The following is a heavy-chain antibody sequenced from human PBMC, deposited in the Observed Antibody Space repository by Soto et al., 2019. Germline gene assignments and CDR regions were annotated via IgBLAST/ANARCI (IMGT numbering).Heavy chain of an antibody. V-gene: IGHV4-61*08. CDR1: GGSISSGDYY. Sequence: PSETLSLTCTVSGGSISSGDYYWSWIRQPPGKGLEWIGYIYYSGSTNYNPSLKSRVTISVDTSKNQFSLKLSSVTAADTAVYYCANSTNWNVDYYYGMDVWGQGTTVTVSS. CDR3: ANSTNWNVDYYYGMDV. CDR2: IYYSGST. J-gene: IGHJ6*02. D-gene: IGHD1-1*01.